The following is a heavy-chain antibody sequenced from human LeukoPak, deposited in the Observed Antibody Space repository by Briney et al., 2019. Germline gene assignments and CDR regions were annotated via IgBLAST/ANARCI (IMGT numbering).Heavy chain of an antibody. Sequence: LGGSLRLSCAASGFTFSNYWMSWVRQAPGKGLEWVANIKDDGSESYYVDSVKGRFTISRDNAKNSLYLQMTSLRDEDTAVYYCARTIRGYWGQGTLVTVSS. CDR1: GFTFSNYW. CDR3: ARTIRGY. V-gene: IGHV3-7*01. CDR2: IKDDGSES. J-gene: IGHJ4*02. D-gene: IGHD4/OR15-4a*01.